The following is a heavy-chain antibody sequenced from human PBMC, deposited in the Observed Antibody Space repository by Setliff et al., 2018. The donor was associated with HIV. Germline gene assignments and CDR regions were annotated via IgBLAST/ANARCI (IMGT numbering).Heavy chain of an antibody. V-gene: IGHV4-61*09. Sequence: SETLSLTCSVSGASITSGSFYWTWIRKPAGKGLEWIGHIYTTGSTNYNPSLKSRVTISVDTSKNQFSLKLSSVTAADTAVYYCARLRVVMIFGVAHQAPGYMDVWGKGTTVTVSS. D-gene: IGHD3-3*01. J-gene: IGHJ6*03. CDR1: GASITSGSFY. CDR3: ARLRVVMIFGVAHQAPGYMDV. CDR2: IYTTGST.